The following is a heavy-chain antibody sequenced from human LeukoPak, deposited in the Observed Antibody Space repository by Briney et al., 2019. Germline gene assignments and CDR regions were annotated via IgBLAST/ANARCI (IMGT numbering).Heavy chain of an antibody. J-gene: IGHJ3*02. CDR3: ARHVWSGTRDYVFDI. CDR2: IFYTRDT. Sequence: SETLSLTCTVSGGSISGSAHYWGWIRQPPGKGLEWIGSIFYTRDTYYNPSLESRVTISVDTSKNQFSLKLSSVTAADTAVYYCARHVWSGTRDYVFDIWGQGTMVTFSS. D-gene: IGHD3-10*02. CDR1: GGSISGSAHY. V-gene: IGHV4-39*01.